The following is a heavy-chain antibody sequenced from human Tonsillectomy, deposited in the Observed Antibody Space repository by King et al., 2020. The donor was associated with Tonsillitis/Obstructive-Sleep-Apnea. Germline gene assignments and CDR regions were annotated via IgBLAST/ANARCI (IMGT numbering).Heavy chain of an antibody. Sequence: QLVQSGAEVKKPGASVKVSCKVSGYTLTDSSMHWVRRAPGKGLEWLGGFDPEDGETIYAQKFQGRVTMTEDTSTDTAYMVLSSLRSEDTAVYYCATLGGRGDCSGGSCTPLNWFDPWGQGTLVTVSS. D-gene: IGHD2-15*01. CDR1: GYTLTDSS. J-gene: IGHJ5*02. CDR3: ATLGGRGDCSGGSCTPLNWFDP. V-gene: IGHV1-24*01. CDR2: FDPEDGET.